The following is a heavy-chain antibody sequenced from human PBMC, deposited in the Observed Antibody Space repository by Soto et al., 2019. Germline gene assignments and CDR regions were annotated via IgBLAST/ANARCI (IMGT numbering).Heavy chain of an antibody. CDR1: WGNFSNYS. CDR2: IIPIFGTA. J-gene: IGHJ4*02. V-gene: IGHV1-69*13. CDR3: APYCGGDCPSRMGY. Sequence: GAPVKASFKASWGNFSNYSFNWVGPAPGQGLEWRGGIIPIFGTANYAQKFQGRVTITADESTSTAYMELSSLRSEDTAVYYCAPYCGGDCPSRMGYWGQGTLVTVSS. D-gene: IGHD2-21*02.